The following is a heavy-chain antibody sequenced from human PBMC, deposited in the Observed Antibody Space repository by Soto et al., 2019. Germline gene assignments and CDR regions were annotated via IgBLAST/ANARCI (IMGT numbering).Heavy chain of an antibody. D-gene: IGHD3-10*01. J-gene: IGHJ6*02. V-gene: IGHV4-59*01. CDR3: ARDNGDYYYGMDV. Sequence: SETLSLTCTVSGGSISSYYWSWIRQPPGKGLEWIGYIYYSGSTNYNPSLKSRVTISVDTSKNQFSLKLSSVTAADTAVYYCARDNGDYYYGMDVWGQGTTVTGSS. CDR1: GGSISSYY. CDR2: IYYSGST.